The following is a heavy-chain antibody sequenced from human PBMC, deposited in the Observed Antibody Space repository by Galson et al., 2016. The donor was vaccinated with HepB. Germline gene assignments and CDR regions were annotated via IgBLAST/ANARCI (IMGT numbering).Heavy chain of an antibody. V-gene: IGHV4-59*01. CDR3: AKMVPYYFDV. CDR2: LNSGGST. D-gene: IGHD3-10*01. J-gene: IGHJ4*02. CDR1: GASISGSY. Sequence: ETLSLPCTVSGASISGSYWSWIRQPPGKGLEWIGHLNSGGSTEYHASLKSRVTISVDKSRNQLSLRVTSVTAADTAVYYCAKMVPYYFDVWGQGTVVAVSS.